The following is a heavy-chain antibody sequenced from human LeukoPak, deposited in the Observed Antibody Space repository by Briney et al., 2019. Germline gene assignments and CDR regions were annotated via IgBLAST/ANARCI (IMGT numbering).Heavy chain of an antibody. D-gene: IGHD6-19*01. Sequence: GGSLRLSCAASGFSFSSYWMSWVRQAPGKGLEWVANIQSDGSVQLYVDSVKGRLTISRDNAKNSLYLQMNSLRAEDTAVYYCARIPRGSGWSFLDFWGQGTLVTVTS. J-gene: IGHJ4*02. CDR3: ARIPRGSGWSFLDF. CDR1: GFSFSSYW. CDR2: IQSDGSVQ. V-gene: IGHV3-7*01.